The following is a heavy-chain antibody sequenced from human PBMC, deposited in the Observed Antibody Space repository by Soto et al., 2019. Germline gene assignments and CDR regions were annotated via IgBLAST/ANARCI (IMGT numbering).Heavy chain of an antibody. D-gene: IGHD3-3*01. CDR1: GGTFSSYA. Sequence: QVQLVQSGAEVKKPGSSVKVSCKASGGTFSSYAISWVRQAPGQGLEWMGGIIPIFGTANYAQKFQGRVTITADKSTRTAYMELSSLRSEDTAVYYCARGFDFWSGYTRHGMDVWSQGTTVTVSS. CDR3: ARGFDFWSGYTRHGMDV. CDR2: IIPIFGTA. J-gene: IGHJ6*02. V-gene: IGHV1-69*06.